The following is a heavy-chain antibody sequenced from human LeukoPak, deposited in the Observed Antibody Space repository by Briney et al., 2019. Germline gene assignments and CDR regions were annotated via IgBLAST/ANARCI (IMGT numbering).Heavy chain of an antibody. J-gene: IGHJ6*03. Sequence: SETLSLTCAVSGGSFSGYYWSWIRQPPGKGLEWSGEINHSGSTNYNPSLKSRVTISVDTSKNQFSLKLSSVTAADTAVYYCARRGGNYYYYYMDVWGKGTTVTVSS. V-gene: IGHV4-34*01. CDR3: ARRGGNYYYYYMDV. CDR2: INHSGST. CDR1: GGSFSGYY. D-gene: IGHD3-10*01.